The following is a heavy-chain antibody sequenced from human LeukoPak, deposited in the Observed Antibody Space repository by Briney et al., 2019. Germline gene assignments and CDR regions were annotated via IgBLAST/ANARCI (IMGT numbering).Heavy chain of an antibody. CDR3: ARELVA. D-gene: IGHD5-12*01. V-gene: IGHV3-30*04. CDR2: ISYDGSNK. Sequence: AGGSLRLSCAASGFTFSSYAMHWVRQAPGKGLEWVAVISYDGSNKYYADSVKGRFTISRDNAKNSLYLQMNSLRAEDTAVYYCARELVAGGQGTLVTVSS. J-gene: IGHJ4*02. CDR1: GFTFSSYA.